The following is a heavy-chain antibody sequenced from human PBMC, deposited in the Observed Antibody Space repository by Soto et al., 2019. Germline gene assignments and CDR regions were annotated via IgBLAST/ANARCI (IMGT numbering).Heavy chain of an antibody. CDR1: GCTFNNYA. Sequence: PGGSLRLSCAAAGCTFNNYAMNWVSQAPGKGLEWVATISATGGSTYYADSVKGRFTISRDNSKDTLYLQMNGLRVEYTAVYYCAKGRLAGNFDYWGQGSQVTVSS. CDR3: AKGRLAGNFDY. D-gene: IGHD6-6*01. J-gene: IGHJ4*02. V-gene: IGHV3-23*01. CDR2: ISATGGST.